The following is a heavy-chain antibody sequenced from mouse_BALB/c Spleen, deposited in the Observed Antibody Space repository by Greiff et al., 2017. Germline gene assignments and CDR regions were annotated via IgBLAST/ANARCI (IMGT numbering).Heavy chain of an antibody. CDR3: ARRGYGHYFDY. CDR2: ISSGGSYT. CDR1: GFTFSSYG. J-gene: IGHJ2*01. D-gene: IGHD1-1*01. Sequence: DVMLVESGGDLVKPGGSLKLSCAASGFTFSSYGMSWVRQTPDKRLEWVATISSGGSYTYYPDSVKGRFTISRDNAKNTLYLQMSSLKSEDTAMYYCARRGYGHYFDYWGQGTTLTVSS. V-gene: IGHV5-6*02.